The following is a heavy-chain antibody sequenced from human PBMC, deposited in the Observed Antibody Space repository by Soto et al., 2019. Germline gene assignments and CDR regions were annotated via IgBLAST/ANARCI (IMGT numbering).Heavy chain of an antibody. CDR2: IKQDGSEK. J-gene: IGHJ6*02. Sequence: LRLSCAASGFTFSSYGMSWVRQAPGKGLEWVANIKQDGSEKYCVDSVKGRFTISRDNAKNSLYLQMNSLRAEDTAVYYCARVGLRFLEWLSIQYGMDVWGQGTTVTVSS. CDR3: ARVGLRFLEWLSIQYGMDV. CDR1: GFTFSSYG. V-gene: IGHV3-7*03. D-gene: IGHD3-3*01.